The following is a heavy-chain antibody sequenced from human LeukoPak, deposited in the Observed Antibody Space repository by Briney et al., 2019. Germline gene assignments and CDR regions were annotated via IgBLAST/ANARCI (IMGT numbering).Heavy chain of an antibody. V-gene: IGHV3-7*01. J-gene: IGHJ4*02. Sequence: GGSLRLSCGASGFTFTYYWMSWVRQAPGKGLEWVAIIKQDGSETHYVDSVKGRFTVSRDNAKNSLFLQMNSLRGEDTAVYYCARVADSGGWYFDFWGQGTLVTVSS. CDR2: IKQDGSET. CDR1: GFTFTYYW. D-gene: IGHD6-25*01. CDR3: ARVADSGGWYFDF.